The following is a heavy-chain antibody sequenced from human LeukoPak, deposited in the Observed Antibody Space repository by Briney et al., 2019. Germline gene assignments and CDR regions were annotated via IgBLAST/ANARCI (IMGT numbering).Heavy chain of an antibody. CDR3: AKDQSFSLYSSGCLDY. CDR2: ISYDGSNK. V-gene: IGHV3-30*18. J-gene: IGHJ4*02. Sequence: GGSLRLSCAASGFTFSSYGMHWVRQAPGKGLEWVAVISYDGSNKYYADSVKGRFTISRDNSKNTLYLQMNSLRAEDTAVYYCAKDQSFSLYSSGCLDYWGQGTLVTVSS. CDR1: GFTFSSYG. D-gene: IGHD6-19*01.